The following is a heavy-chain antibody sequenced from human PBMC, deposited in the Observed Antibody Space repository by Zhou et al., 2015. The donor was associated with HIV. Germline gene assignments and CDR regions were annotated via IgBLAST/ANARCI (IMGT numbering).Heavy chain of an antibody. V-gene: IGHV3-73*01. D-gene: IGHD2-2*01. J-gene: IGHJ4*02. CDR1: GFTFSGSG. Sequence: EVQLVESGGNLGPAWGGSLRLSCAASGFTFSGSGMHWVRQASGKGLEWLGHIRTKTNNYATAYAASLQGRFTISRDDSKNTAFLHMNSLRIDDTAVYYCTRLGGYCSKTTCYRNYWGQGTLVTVSS. CDR3: TRLGGYCSKTTCYRNY. CDR2: IRTKTNNYAT.